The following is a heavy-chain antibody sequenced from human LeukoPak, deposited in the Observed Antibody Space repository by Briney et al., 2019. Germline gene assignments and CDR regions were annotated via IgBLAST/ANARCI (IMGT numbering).Heavy chain of an antibody. CDR3: ARDIAVVVATDYYFDY. V-gene: IGHV3-48*01. Sequence: GGSLRLSCAASGFTFSTYGMNWVRQAPGKGLEWVSFISSTSSTIYYADSVKGRFTISRDNAKNSLYLQMNSLRAEDTAAYYCARDIAVVVATDYYFDYWGQGTLVTVSS. CDR2: ISSTSSTI. J-gene: IGHJ4*02. D-gene: IGHD2-15*01. CDR1: GFTFSTYG.